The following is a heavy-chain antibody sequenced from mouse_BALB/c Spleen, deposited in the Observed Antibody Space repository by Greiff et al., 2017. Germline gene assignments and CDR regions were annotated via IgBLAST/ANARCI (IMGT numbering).Heavy chain of an antibody. CDR2: IRNKANGYTT. CDR1: GFTFTDYY. D-gene: IGHD2-3*01. CDR3: ARERGWFLDY. V-gene: IGHV7-3*02. Sequence: EVQRVESGGGLVQPGGSLRLSCATSGFTFTDYYMSWVRQPPGKALEWLGFIRNKANGYTTEYSASVKGRFTISRDNSQSILYLQMNTLRAEDSATYYCARERGWFLDYWGQGTSVTVSS. J-gene: IGHJ4*01.